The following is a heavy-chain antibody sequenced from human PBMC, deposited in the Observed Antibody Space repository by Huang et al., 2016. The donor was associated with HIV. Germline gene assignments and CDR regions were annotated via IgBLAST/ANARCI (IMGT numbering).Heavy chain of an antibody. J-gene: IGHJ4*02. D-gene: IGHD6-13*01. CDR1: GFTFATYG. V-gene: IGHV3-30*02. CDR2: IRSDATDK. Sequence: QVQLVESGGGVVQPGGSLRLSCAASGFTFATYGIHWVRQAPGKGLELVAFIRSDATDKYYADSGKGRFTASRDTSKNTLFLHMNSLRPEDTALYYCAKIPPLHANLATSGPGPVDYWGQGTLVTVSS. CDR3: AKIPPLHANLATSGPGPVDY.